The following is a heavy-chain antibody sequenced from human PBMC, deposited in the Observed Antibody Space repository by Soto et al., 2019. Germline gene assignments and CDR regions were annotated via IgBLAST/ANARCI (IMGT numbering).Heavy chain of an antibody. D-gene: IGHD3-22*01. CDR1: GGSISSSSYY. CDR3: ARKHHDSSGYQESNWFDP. CDR2: IYYSGST. J-gene: IGHJ5*02. Sequence: SETLSLTCTVSGGSISSSSYYWGWIRQPPGKGLEWIGSIYYSGSTYYNPSLKSRVTISVDTSKNQFSLKLSSVTAADTAVYYCARKHHDSSGYQESNWFDPRGKGTLVTVSS. V-gene: IGHV4-39*01.